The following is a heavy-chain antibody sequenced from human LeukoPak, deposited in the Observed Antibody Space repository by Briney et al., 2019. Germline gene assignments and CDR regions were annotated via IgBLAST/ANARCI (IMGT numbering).Heavy chain of an antibody. D-gene: IGHD3-22*01. J-gene: IGHJ5*02. CDR3: ARERYYYDSSDVWFDP. V-gene: IGHV6-1*01. CDR2: TYYRSKWYN. CDR1: GDSVSSNSAA. Sequence: SQTLSLTCAISGDSVSSNSAAWNWIRRSPSRGLEWLGRTYYRSKWYNDYAVSVKSRITINPDTSKNRFSLQLNSVTPEDTAVYYCARERYYYDSSDVWFDPWGQGTLVTVSS.